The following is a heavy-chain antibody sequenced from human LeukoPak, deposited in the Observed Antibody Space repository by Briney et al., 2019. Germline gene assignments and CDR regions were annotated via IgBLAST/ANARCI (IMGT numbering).Heavy chain of an antibody. Sequence: ASVKVSCKASGYTFTSYVITGVRQAPGQGLEGMGWISAYNGNTNYAQKLQGRVTMTTDTSTSTAYMELRSLRSDDTAVYYCAREFGLYYDSSGYYYDYWGQGTLVTVSS. V-gene: IGHV1-18*01. CDR2: ISAYNGNT. D-gene: IGHD3-22*01. CDR3: AREFGLYYDSSGYYYDY. J-gene: IGHJ4*02. CDR1: GYTFTSYV.